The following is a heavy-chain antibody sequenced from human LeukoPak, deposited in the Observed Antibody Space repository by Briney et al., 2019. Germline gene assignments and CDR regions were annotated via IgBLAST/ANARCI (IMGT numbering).Heavy chain of an antibody. J-gene: IGHJ6*03. V-gene: IGHV3-23*01. CDR2: ISGSGGST. CDR1: GFTFSSYA. D-gene: IGHD3-10*01. Sequence: GGSLRLSCAASGFTFSSYAMSWVRQAPGKGLEWVSAISGSGGSTYYADSVKGRYTISRDNSKNTLYLQLNRLRAEDTAVYYCAKGGAVSSKSITMIRGTRRYYYYMDVWGKGTTVTISS. CDR3: AKGGAVSSKSITMIRGTRRYYYYMDV.